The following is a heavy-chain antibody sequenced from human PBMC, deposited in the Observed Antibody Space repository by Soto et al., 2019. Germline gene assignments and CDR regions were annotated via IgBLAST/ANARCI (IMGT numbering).Heavy chain of an antibody. J-gene: IGHJ6*02. CDR1: GFTFSSYG. V-gene: IGHV3-30*18. CDR3: AKDRKYYDFWSGPNYYYYGMDV. CDR2: ISYDGSNK. Sequence: GGSLRLSCAASGFTFSSYGMHWVRQAPGKGLEWVAVISYDGSNKYYADSVKGQLTISRDNSKNTLYLQMNSLRAEDTAVYYCAKDRKYYDFWSGPNYYYYGMDVWGQGTTVTVSS. D-gene: IGHD3-3*01.